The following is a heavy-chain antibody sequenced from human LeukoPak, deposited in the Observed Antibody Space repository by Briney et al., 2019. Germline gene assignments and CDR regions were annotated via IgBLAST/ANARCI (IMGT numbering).Heavy chain of an antibody. J-gene: IGHJ3*02. Sequence: SETLSLTCTVSGGSISSYYGSWIRQPPGKGLEWIGYIYYSGSTNYNPSLKSRVTISVDTSKNQFSLKLSSVTAADTAVYYCARLGRGQLTNAFDIWGQGTMVTVSS. V-gene: IGHV4-59*01. CDR1: GGSISSYY. D-gene: IGHD6-13*01. CDR3: ARLGRGQLTNAFDI. CDR2: IYYSGST.